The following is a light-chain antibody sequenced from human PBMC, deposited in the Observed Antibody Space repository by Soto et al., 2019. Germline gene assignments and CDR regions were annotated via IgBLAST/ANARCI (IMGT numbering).Light chain of an antibody. CDR3: QQYTNTNNPWM. V-gene: IGKV1-5*01. J-gene: IGKJ1*01. CDR2: DAS. CDR1: QSISTW. Sequence: IKETKSPPTLSASIGDRVSITCRASQSISTWMAWYQQKPGKAPKLLVYDASTLQSGVASRLSGSGSGTEFTLIISGLQPDDSATYYCQQYTNTNNPWMFGQGTNVDI.